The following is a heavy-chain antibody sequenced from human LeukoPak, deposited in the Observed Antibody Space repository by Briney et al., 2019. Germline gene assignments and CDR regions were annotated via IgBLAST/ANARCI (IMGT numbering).Heavy chain of an antibody. Sequence: GRSLRLSCAASGFTFDDYAMHWVRQAPGKGLEWVSGISWNSGSIGYADSVKGRFTISRDNAKNSLYLQMNSLRAEDTAVYYCASRIQLWLDAFDIWGQGTMVTVSS. J-gene: IGHJ3*02. D-gene: IGHD5-18*01. V-gene: IGHV3-9*01. CDR3: ASRIQLWLDAFDI. CDR2: ISWNSGSI. CDR1: GFTFDDYA.